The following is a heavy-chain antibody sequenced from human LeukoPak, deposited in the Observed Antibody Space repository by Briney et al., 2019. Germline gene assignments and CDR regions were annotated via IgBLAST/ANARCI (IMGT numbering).Heavy chain of an antibody. CDR3: AKDGRIAVAGTLGGDWFDP. CDR2: ISGSGGST. D-gene: IGHD6-19*01. V-gene: IGHV3-23*01. CDR1: GCTFSSYA. Sequence: GGSLRLSCAASGCTFSSYAMSWVRQAPGKGLEWVSAISGSGGSTYYADSVKGRFTISRDNSKNTLYLQMNSLRAEDTAVYYCAKDGRIAVAGTLGGDWFDPWGQGTLVTVSS. J-gene: IGHJ5*02.